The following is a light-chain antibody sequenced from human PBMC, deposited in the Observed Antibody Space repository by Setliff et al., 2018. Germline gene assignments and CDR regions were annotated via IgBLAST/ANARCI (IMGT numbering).Light chain of an antibody. CDR2: RSN. CDR3: GAWDGSLSGVG. V-gene: IGLV1-47*01. J-gene: IGLJ2*01. CDR1: SSNIATNH. Sequence: QSVLTQPPSASGSPGQTVSISCSGSSSNIATNHVYWYQQLPGTAPKLLMYRSNQRPSGVPDRFSGSKSGTSASLAISGLRSEDEADYYYGAWDGSLSGVGFGGGTKVTVL.